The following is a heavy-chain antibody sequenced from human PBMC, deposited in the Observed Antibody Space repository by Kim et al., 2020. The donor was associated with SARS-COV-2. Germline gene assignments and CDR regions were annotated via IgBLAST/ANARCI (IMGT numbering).Heavy chain of an antibody. CDR3: AGEVGLEEVGFDP. J-gene: IGHJ5*02. V-gene: IGHV4-39*07. Sequence: SETLSLTCTVSGGSISSSSYYWGWIRQPPGKGLEWIGSIYYSGSTYYNPSLKSRVTISVDTSKNQFSLKLSSVTAADTAVYYCAGEVGLEEVGFDPWGQGTLVTVSS. CDR1: GGSISSSSYY. CDR2: IYYSGST. D-gene: IGHD3-3*01.